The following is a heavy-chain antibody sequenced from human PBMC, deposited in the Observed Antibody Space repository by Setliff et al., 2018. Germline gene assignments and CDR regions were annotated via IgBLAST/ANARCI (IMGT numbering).Heavy chain of an antibody. CDR3: ARTGTYRYFDY. V-gene: IGHV4-39*01. CDR1: GGSIGSTTYY. Sequence: SETLSLTCTVSGGSIGSTTYYWGWIRQPPGKGLEWIGSISYSGSTYYNPSLESRVTISVDTSKNQFSLSLRSVTAADTAVYYCARTGTYRYFDYWGQGTRVTVSS. J-gene: IGHJ4*02. CDR2: ISYSGST. D-gene: IGHD1-1*01.